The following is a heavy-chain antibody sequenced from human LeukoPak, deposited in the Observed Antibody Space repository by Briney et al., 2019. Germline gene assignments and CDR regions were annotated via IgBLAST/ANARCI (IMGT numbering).Heavy chain of an antibody. V-gene: IGHV3-7*01. Sequence: PGGSLRLSCAASGFTFSSYAMSWVRQAPGKGLEWVANIKQDGSEKYYVDSVKGRFTISRDNAKNSLYLQMNSLRAEDTAVYYCAREDGSGWAFDYWGQGTLVTVSS. CDR3: AREDGSGWAFDY. CDR1: GFTFSSYA. D-gene: IGHD6-19*01. CDR2: IKQDGSEK. J-gene: IGHJ4*02.